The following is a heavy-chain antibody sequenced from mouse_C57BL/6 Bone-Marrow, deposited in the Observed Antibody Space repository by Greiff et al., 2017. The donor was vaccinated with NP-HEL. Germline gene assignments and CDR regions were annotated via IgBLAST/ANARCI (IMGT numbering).Heavy chain of an antibody. CDR1: GYTFTSYW. CDR2: INPSSGYT. D-gene: IGHD1-1*01. CDR3: ARSWYYGSRRYYAMDY. J-gene: IGHJ4*01. V-gene: IGHV1-7*01. Sequence: VQLQQSGAELAKPGASVKLSCKASGYTFTSYWMHWVKQRPGQGLEWIGYINPSSGYTKYNQKFKDKAKLTADKSSHTAYMQLSSLTYQDSAVYYCARSWYYGSRRYYAMDYWGQGTSVTVSS.